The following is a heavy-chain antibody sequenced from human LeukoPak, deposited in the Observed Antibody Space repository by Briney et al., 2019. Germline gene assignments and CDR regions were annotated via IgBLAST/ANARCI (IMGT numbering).Heavy chain of an antibody. J-gene: IGHJ4*02. V-gene: IGHV3-30*18. CDR2: ISYDGSNK. CDR1: RFTFSSYG. CDR3: AKDSGYSYGPFDY. D-gene: IGHD5-18*01. Sequence: GGSLRLSCAASRFTFSSYGMHWVRQAPGKGLEWVAVISYDGSNKYYADSVKGRFTISRDNSKNTLYLQMNSLRAEDTAVYYCAKDSGYSYGPFDYWGQGTLVTVSS.